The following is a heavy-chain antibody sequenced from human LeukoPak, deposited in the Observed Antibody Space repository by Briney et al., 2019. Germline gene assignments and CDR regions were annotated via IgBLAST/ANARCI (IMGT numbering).Heavy chain of an antibody. V-gene: IGHV3-7*04. Sequence: GGSLRLSCAASGFTFSSYWMSWVRQAPGKGLEWVASIKQDGSEKYYVDSVKGRFTISRDNAKNSLYLQMNSLRAEDTAVYYCARGHSSSPNWFDPWGQGTLVTVSS. CDR2: IKQDGSEK. CDR1: GFTFSSYW. CDR3: ARGHSSSPNWFDP. D-gene: IGHD6-13*01. J-gene: IGHJ5*02.